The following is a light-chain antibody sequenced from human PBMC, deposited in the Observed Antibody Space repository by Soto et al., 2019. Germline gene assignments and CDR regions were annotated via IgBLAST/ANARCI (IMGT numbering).Light chain of an antibody. J-gene: IGKJ1*01. V-gene: IGKV3-20*01. CDR1: QSVSSNF. Sequence: EIVLTQSPGTLSLSPGERATLSCRASQSVSSNFLAWYQQKPGQAPRLLIYGAFSRATGIPDRFSGSGSGTDFTLTISRLEPEDVAVYYCQQYGSLPRTFGQGTKVEIQ. CDR3: QQYGSLPRT. CDR2: GAF.